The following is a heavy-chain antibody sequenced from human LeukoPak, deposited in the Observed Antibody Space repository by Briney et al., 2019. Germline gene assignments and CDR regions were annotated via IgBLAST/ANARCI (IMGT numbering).Heavy chain of an antibody. CDR3: ASSFTIKDY. Sequence: PGGSLRLSCAASGFTFSSYWMHWVRQAPGKGLVWVSRINPDGSSTNYADSVKGRFTISRDNAKITLYPQMNSLRAEDTAVYYCASSFTIKDYWGQGTLVTVSS. CDR2: INPDGSST. V-gene: IGHV3-74*01. CDR1: GFTFSSYW. J-gene: IGHJ4*02. D-gene: IGHD3-3*01.